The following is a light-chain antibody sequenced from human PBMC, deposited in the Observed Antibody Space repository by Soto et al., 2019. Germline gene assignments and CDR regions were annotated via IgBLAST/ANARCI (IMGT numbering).Light chain of an antibody. CDR1: QSLSSN. V-gene: IGKV3-11*01. J-gene: IGKJ5*01. CDR3: QHRTNWPA. Sequence: EIVLTQSPDTLSLSPGEGATLSCRASQSLSSNSLAWYQQKPGQAPRLLLYDTSNRATGTPARFSGSGSGTDFTLTISSLEPEDFAVYYCQHRTNWPAFGQGTRLEIK. CDR2: DTS.